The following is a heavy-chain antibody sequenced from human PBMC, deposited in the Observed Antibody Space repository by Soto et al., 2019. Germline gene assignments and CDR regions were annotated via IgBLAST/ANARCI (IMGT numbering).Heavy chain of an antibody. Sequence: ASVKVSCKASGYTFTSYDINWVRQATGQGLEWIGWMNPNSGNTGYAQKFQGRVTMTRNTSISTAYMELSSLRSEDTAVYYCARGRWMIFPTVTNKHENWFDPWGQGTLVTVSS. J-gene: IGHJ5*02. V-gene: IGHV1-8*01. D-gene: IGHD4-17*01. CDR1: GYTFTSYD. CDR2: MNPNSGNT. CDR3: ARGRWMIFPTVTNKHENWFDP.